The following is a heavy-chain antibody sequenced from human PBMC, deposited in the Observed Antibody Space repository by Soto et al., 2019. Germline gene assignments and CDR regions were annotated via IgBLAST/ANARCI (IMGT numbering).Heavy chain of an antibody. CDR2: IYWDDDK. Sequence: QITLKESGPTLVKPTQTLTLTCTFSAFSLSTSGVGVGWIRQPPGKALEWLTFIYWDDDKRYSPSLKSRLTITKDTSKNQVVLTVTNMDPVDTATYYCARLVAAGITYYFDSWGQGTLVTVSS. V-gene: IGHV2-5*02. J-gene: IGHJ4*02. CDR1: AFSLSTSGVG. CDR3: ARLVAAGITYYFDS. D-gene: IGHD2-21*01.